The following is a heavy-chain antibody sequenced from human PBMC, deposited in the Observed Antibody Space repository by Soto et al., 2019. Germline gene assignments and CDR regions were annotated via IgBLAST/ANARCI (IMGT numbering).Heavy chain of an antibody. CDR2: IAVGSGYT. CDR3: AADAKAWQQMVPSDY. J-gene: IGHJ4*02. V-gene: IGHV1-58*01. D-gene: IGHD2-8*01. Sequence: SVKVSCKASGFTFTSSAFQWVRQARGQRLEWIGWIAVGSGYTNYAQRFQDRVTLTRDMSTATNYMELSRLTSEDTAIYYCAADAKAWQQMVPSDYWGQGTLVTVSS. CDR1: GFTFTSSA.